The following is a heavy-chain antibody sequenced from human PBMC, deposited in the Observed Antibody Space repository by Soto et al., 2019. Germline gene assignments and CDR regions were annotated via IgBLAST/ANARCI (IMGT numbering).Heavy chain of an antibody. CDR1: GFTFRSYW. CDR3: ASGGSSLTFDS. V-gene: IGHV3-74*01. CDR2: INIDGSST. J-gene: IGHJ4*02. D-gene: IGHD6-6*01. Sequence: EVQLVESGGGLVQPGGSLRLSCAASGFTFRSYWMQWVRQAPGKGLVWVSWINIDGSSTSYADSVKGRFTISRDNAKNTLYLQMNSLRAEDTAVYYCASGGSSLTFDSWGQGPLVTVSS.